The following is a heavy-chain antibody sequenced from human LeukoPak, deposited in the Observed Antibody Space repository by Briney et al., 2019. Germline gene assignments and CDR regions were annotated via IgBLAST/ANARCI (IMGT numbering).Heavy chain of an antibody. CDR2: FYDSGNT. Sequence: SETLSLTCTVSGYSISSGYYWGWIRQPPGKGLEWIGSFYDSGNTNYNPSLKSRVTISVDTSKNQFSLKLSSVTAADTAVYYCARRSGSGSYYDDYWGQGTLVTVSS. J-gene: IGHJ4*02. CDR3: ARRSGSGSYYDDY. V-gene: IGHV4-38-2*02. D-gene: IGHD3-10*01. CDR1: GYSISSGYY.